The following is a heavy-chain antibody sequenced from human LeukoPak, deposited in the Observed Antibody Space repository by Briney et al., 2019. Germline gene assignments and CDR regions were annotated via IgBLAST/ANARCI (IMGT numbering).Heavy chain of an antibody. CDR2: INHSGST. J-gene: IGHJ4*02. CDR1: GGSFSGYY. CDR3: ARWRAIVVVVPAAIRGIYDY. V-gene: IGHV4-34*01. D-gene: IGHD2-2*01. Sequence: SETLSLTCAVYGGSFSGYYWSWIRQPPGKGLEWIGEINHSGSTNYNPSLKSRVTISVDTSKNQFSLKLSSVTAADTAVYYCARWRAIVVVVPAAIRGIYDYWGQGTLVTVSS.